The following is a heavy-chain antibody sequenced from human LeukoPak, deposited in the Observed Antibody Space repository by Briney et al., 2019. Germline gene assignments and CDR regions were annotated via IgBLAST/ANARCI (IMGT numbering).Heavy chain of an antibody. CDR2: IRYDGSNK. CDR1: GFTFSSYG. V-gene: IGHV3-30*02. J-gene: IGHJ4*02. Sequence: GGSLRLSCAASGFTFSSYGMHWVRQAPGKGLEWVAFIRYDGSNKYYADSVKGRFTISRDNSKNTLYLQMNSLRAEDTAVYYCAKDRLRRAAAGNYFDYWGQGTLDTVSS. D-gene: IGHD6-13*01. CDR3: AKDRLRRAAAGNYFDY.